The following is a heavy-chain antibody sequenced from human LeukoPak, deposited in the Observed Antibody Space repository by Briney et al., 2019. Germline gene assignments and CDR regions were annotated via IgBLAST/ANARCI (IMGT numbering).Heavy chain of an antibody. D-gene: IGHD2-15*01. CDR1: GFTFSSYW. CDR3: ARHEDIVDVVAATD. V-gene: IGHV3-7*01. CDR2: IKQDGSGK. Sequence: GGSLRLSCAASGFTFSSYWMSWVRQAPGKGLEWVANIKQDGSGKYYVDSVKGRFTISRDNAKDSLYLQINSLRAEDTAVYYCARHEDIVDVVAATDWGQGTLVTVSS. J-gene: IGHJ4*02.